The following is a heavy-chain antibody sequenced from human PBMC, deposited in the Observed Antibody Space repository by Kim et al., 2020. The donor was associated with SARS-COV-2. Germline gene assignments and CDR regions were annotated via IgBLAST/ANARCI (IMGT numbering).Heavy chain of an antibody. CDR3: ARDLNTGRGIGKGCFDY. D-gene: IGHD1-26*01. Sequence: GGSLRLSCAASGFTFSSYAMHWVRQAPGKGLEWVAVISYDGSNKYYADSVKGRFTISRDNSKNTLYLQMNSLRAEDTAVYYCARDLNTGRGIGKGCFDYWGQGTLVTVSS. CDR2: ISYDGSNK. CDR1: GFTFSSYA. J-gene: IGHJ4*02. V-gene: IGHV3-30*04.